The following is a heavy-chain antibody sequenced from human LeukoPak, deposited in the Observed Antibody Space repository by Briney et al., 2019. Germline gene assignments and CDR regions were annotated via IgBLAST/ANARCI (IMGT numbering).Heavy chain of an antibody. CDR3: ARDYGGNYRDAFDI. CDR2: TYHSGST. CDR1: GYYISSGHY. Sequence: KPSETLSLTCSVSGYYISSGHYWGWIRQPPGKGLEWIGSTYHSGSTFYNPSLKSRVTLSIDTSKNQFSLKLSFVTAADTAVYYCARDYGGNYRDAFDIWGQGTMVTVSS. V-gene: IGHV4-38-2*02. D-gene: IGHD4-23*01. J-gene: IGHJ3*02.